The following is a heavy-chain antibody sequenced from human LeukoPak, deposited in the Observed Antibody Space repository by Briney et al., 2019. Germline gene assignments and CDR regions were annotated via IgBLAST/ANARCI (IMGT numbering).Heavy chain of an antibody. V-gene: IGHV1-69*13. J-gene: IGHJ4*02. D-gene: IGHD3-22*01. CDR2: IIPIFGTA. Sequence: ASVKVSCKASGYTFTSNYIHWVRQAPGQGLEWMGGIIPIFGTANYAQKFQGRVTITADESTSTAYMELGSLRSEDTAVYYCARGGYDSSGYTFDYWGQGTLVTVSS. CDR3: ARGGYDSSGYTFDY. CDR1: GYTFTSNY.